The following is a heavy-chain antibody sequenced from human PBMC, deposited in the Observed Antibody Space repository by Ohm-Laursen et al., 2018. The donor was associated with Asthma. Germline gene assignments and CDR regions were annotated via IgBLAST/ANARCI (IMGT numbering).Heavy chain of an antibody. D-gene: IGHD3-9*01. CDR3: ARLDWALSVFDL. V-gene: IGHV4-59*02. J-gene: IGHJ5*02. CDR1: GGSVSGYY. Sequence: PSETLSLTCAVSGGSVSGYYWSWIRPPPGRGLDWIAYMHSSGGANYNPSLQSRVTLSVDTSNNRVSLRLSFVTAADTALYFFARLDWALSVFDLWGQGALVTVSS. CDR2: MHSSGGA.